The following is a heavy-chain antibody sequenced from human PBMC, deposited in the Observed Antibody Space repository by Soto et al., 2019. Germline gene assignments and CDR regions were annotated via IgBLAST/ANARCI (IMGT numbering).Heavy chain of an antibody. J-gene: IGHJ4*02. CDR1: GFIFSNFL. V-gene: IGHV3-74*01. CDR3: VRDVQFQSFDY. CDR2: IDGDGSRI. D-gene: IGHD4-4*01. Sequence: EVQLVESGGGSVQPGESLRLSCAASGFIFSNFLMHWVRQGPGEGLVWLARIDGDGSRIRYADSVKGRFTISRDNAKNTLYVQMNSLRADDTAMYYCVRDVQFQSFDYWGQGTLVTVSS.